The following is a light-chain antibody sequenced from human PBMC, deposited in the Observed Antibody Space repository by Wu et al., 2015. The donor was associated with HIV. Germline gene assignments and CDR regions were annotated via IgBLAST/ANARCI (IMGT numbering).Light chain of an antibody. CDR1: QDIDYY. J-gene: IGKJ4*01. CDR2: AAS. V-gene: IGKV1-9*01. CDR3: QQLNSYPLT. Sequence: IQLTQSPSSLSASIGDRVTITCRASQDIDYYLAWYQHKPGKAPKLLIYAASSLQSGVPSRFSGSGSGTDFTLTISSLQPEDFATYYCQQLNSYPLTFGGGTKVEIK.